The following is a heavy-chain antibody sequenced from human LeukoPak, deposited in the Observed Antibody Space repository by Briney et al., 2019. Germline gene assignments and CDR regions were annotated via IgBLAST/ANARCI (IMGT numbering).Heavy chain of an antibody. V-gene: IGHV4-59*01. CDR3: ARDSPERLGYGDYFDY. CDR1: GGSISSYY. J-gene: IGHJ4*02. CDR2: IYYSGST. D-gene: IGHD4-17*01. Sequence: SETLSLTCTVSGGSISSYYWSWIRQPPGKGLEWIGYIYYSGSTNYNPSLKSRVTISVDTSKNQFSLKLSSVTAADTAVYYCARDSPERLGYGDYFDYWGQGTLVTVSS.